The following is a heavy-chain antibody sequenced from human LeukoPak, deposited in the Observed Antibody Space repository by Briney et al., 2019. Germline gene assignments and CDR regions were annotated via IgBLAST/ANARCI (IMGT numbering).Heavy chain of an antibody. Sequence: PGGSLRLSCAATGFIFDNYGMSWVRQAPGKGLEWVSGINWNGAGTGYADSVKGRFTISRDKAKNSLYLQMNSLRAEDTAVYYCQSSSSFLWGQGTLVNVSS. CDR1: GFIFDNYG. CDR3: QSSSSFL. J-gene: IGHJ4*02. D-gene: IGHD6-6*01. V-gene: IGHV3-20*04. CDR2: INWNGAGT.